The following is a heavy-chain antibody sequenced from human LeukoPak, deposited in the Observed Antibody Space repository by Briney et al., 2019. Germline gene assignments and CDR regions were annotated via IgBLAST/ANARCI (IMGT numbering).Heavy chain of an antibody. J-gene: IGHJ4*02. V-gene: IGHV3-13*04. CDR1: GFTFSSYD. CDR3: AKGRETPNYFDY. D-gene: IGHD1-26*01. Sequence: GGSLRLSCAASGFTFSSYDMHWVRQATGKGLEWVSAIGTAGDTYYPGSVKGRFTISRDNSKNALSVQMNSLTAEDTAVYYCAKGRETPNYFDYWGRGTLVTVSS. CDR2: IGTAGDT.